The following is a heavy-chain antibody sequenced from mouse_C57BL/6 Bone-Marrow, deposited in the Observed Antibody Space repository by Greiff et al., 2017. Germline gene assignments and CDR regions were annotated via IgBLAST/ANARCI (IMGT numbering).Heavy chain of an antibody. CDR2: INPNNGGT. CDR3: ARLCYYYFDY. V-gene: IGHV1-26*01. J-gene: IGHJ2*01. Sequence: EVQLQQSGPELVKPGASVKISCKASGYTFTDYYMNWVKQSHGKSLEWIGDINPNNGGTSYNQKFKGKATLTVDKSSSTAYMELRSLTSEDSAVYYCARLCYYYFDYWGQGTTLTVSS. CDR1: GYTFTDYY. D-gene: IGHD2-12*01.